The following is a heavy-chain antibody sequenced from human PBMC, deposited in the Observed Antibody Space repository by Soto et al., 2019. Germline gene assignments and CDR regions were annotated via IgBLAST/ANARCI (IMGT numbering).Heavy chain of an antibody. Sequence: QVQLVQSGAEVKKPGASVKVSCKASGYTFTSYGISWVRQAPGQGLEWMGWISGYNGNTNSAQKLQGRVTMTTDTSTTTAYMERRSLRSDDTAVYYCARGRTSSPDLYVMDVWGQGTTVTVSS. V-gene: IGHV1-18*01. CDR1: GYTFTSYG. CDR3: ARGRTSSPDLYVMDV. CDR2: ISGYNGNT. J-gene: IGHJ6*02. D-gene: IGHD6-13*01.